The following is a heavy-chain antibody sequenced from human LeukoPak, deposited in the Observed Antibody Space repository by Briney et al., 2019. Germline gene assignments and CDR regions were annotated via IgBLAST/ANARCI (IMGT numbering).Heavy chain of an antibody. CDR1: GFTFSSYS. CDR3: AKHWNFIRGEFSYFDY. D-gene: IGHD1-7*01. CDR2: ISGSGGST. Sequence: GGSLRLSCAASGFTFSSYSMNWVRQAPGKGLEWVSAISGSGGSTYYADSVKGRFTISRDNSKNTLYLQMNSLRAEDTAVYYCAKHWNFIRGEFSYFDYWGQGTLVTVSS. V-gene: IGHV3-23*01. J-gene: IGHJ4*02.